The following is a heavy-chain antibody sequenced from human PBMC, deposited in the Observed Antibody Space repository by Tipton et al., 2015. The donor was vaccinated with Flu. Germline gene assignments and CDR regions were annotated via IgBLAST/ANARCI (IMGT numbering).Heavy chain of an antibody. J-gene: IGHJ4*02. D-gene: IGHD2-21*02. V-gene: IGHV5-51*01. CDR1: GYILSTDW. CDR2: ISPGDSRG. CDR3: VRQNCGGDCYPDY. Sequence: QLVQSGAEVTKPGKSLRISCEGSGYILSTDWIGWVRQMPGKGLEWMGAISPGDSRGTYSPPFQGQVTISVDRSVNTAYLQWSSLKASDTAIYFCVRQNCGGDCYPDYWGQGTLVTVSS.